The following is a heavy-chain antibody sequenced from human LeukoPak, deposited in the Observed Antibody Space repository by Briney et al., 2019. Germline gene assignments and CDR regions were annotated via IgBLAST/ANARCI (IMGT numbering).Heavy chain of an antibody. J-gene: IGHJ5*02. CDR3: ARGQGIAVAGTSLYWFDP. D-gene: IGHD6-19*01. CDR1: GGSFSGCY. CDR2: INHSGST. Sequence: PSETLSLTCAVYGGSFSGCYWSWIRQPPGKGLEWIGEINHSGSTNYNPSLKSRVTISVDTSKNQFSLKLSSVTAADTAVYYCARGQGIAVAGTSLYWFDPWGQGTLVTVSS. V-gene: IGHV4-34*01.